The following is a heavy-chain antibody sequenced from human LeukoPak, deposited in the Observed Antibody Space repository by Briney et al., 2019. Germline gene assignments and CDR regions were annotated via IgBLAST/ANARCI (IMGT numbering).Heavy chain of an antibody. CDR2: IHYSGST. V-gene: IGHV4-59*01. J-gene: IGHJ5*02. CDR1: GGSISNEY. CDR3: ARENGGSAWYDWFDP. D-gene: IGHD6-19*01. Sequence: RSSETLSLTCSVSGGSISNEYWSWIRQPPGKGLEFIGYIHYSGSTHYNPSLKSRVTMSVDTSKNQFSLTLSSVTAADTAVYYCARENGGSAWYDWFDPWGQGTLVTVSS.